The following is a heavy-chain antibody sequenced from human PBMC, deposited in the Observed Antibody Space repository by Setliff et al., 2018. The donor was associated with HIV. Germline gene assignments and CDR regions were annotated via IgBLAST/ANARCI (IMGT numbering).Heavy chain of an antibody. D-gene: IGHD4-17*01. J-gene: IGHJ4*02. V-gene: IGHV1-69*13. CDR2: IIPIFGTA. CDR1: GDFFSNYA. CDR3: ARDLDYGGGGFDY. Sequence: SVKVSCKASGDFFSNYAINWVRQAPGQGLEWMGAIIPIFGTANYAQKFQGRVTITADESTSTAYMELSSLRSEDTAVYYWARDLDYGGGGFDYWGQGTLVTVSS.